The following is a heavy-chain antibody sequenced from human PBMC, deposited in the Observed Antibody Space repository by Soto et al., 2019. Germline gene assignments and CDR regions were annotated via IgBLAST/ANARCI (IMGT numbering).Heavy chain of an antibody. J-gene: IGHJ3*02. CDR2: ISGNGADT. D-gene: IGHD3-22*01. Sequence: HPGGSLRLSCAVSGFAFSSYAMSWVRQAPGKGLEWVSAISGNGADTTYAESVRGRFTISRDNSKDTLYLQMNSLRAEDTAVYYCAKDCRITMIVVVITTLDAFDIWGQGTMVTVSS. CDR3: AKDCRITMIVVVITTLDAFDI. CDR1: GFAFSSYA. V-gene: IGHV3-23*01.